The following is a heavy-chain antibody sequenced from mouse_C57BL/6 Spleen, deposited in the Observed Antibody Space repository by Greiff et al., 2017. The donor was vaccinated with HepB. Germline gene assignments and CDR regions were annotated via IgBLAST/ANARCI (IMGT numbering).Heavy chain of an antibody. D-gene: IGHD4-1*01. CDR1: GYAFSSSW. J-gene: IGHJ2*01. CDR2: IYPGDGDT. CDR3: ARDWDADY. Sequence: VQRVESGPELVKPGASVKISCKASGYAFSSSWMNWVKQRPGKGLEWIGRIYPGDGDTNYNGKFKGKATLTADKSSSTAYMQLSSLTSEDSAVYFCARDWDADYWGQGTTLTVSS. V-gene: IGHV1-82*01.